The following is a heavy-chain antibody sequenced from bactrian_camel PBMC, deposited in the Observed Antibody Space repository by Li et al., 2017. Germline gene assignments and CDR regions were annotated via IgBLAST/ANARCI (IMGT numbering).Heavy chain of an antibody. CDR1: PAIFYSRLC. V-gene: IGHV3S54*01. CDR3: AARCGSWPPQADFRF. Sequence: HVQLVESGGGSAQAGESLTLSCEVSPAIFYSRLCIAWFCQASRTVREAVVSTCTGGGKIHYADDSMKGRFTISRDNAKNAIYLHMNSLKPEDTAVYYCAARCGSWPPQADFRFWGQGTQVTVS. D-gene: IGHD6*01. J-gene: IGHJ6*01. CDR2: TCTGGGKI.